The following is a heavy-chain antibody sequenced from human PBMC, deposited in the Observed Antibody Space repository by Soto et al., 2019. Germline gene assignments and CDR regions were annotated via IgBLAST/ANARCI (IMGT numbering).Heavy chain of an antibody. CDR1: GFTFSSYW. V-gene: IGHV3-7*01. CDR3: ARDFLEWFPYYFDY. D-gene: IGHD3-3*01. J-gene: IGHJ4*02. CDR2: IKQDGSEK. Sequence: GGSLRLSCAASGFTFSSYWMSWVRQAPGKGLEWVANIKQDGSEKYYVDSVKGRFTISRDNAKNSLYLQMNSLRAEDTAVYYCARDFLEWFPYYFDYWGQGTLVTVSS.